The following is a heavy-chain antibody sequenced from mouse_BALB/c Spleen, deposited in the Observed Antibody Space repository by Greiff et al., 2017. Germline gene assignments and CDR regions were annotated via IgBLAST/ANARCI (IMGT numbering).Heavy chain of an antibody. CDR3: ARHYRYDGFAY. J-gene: IGHJ3*01. Sequence: QVQLQQSGAELMKPGASVKISCKATGYTFSSYWIEWVKQRPGHGLEWIGEILPGSGSTNYNEKFKGKATFTADTSSNTAYMQLSSLTSEDSAVYYCARHYRYDGFAYWGQGTLVTVSA. CDR1: GYTFSSYW. CDR2: ILPGSGST. V-gene: IGHV1-9*01. D-gene: IGHD2-14*01.